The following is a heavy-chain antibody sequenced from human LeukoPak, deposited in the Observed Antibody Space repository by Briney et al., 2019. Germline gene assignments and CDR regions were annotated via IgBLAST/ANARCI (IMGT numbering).Heavy chain of an antibody. V-gene: IGHV4-38-2*02. CDR1: GYSISSGYY. CDR3: ARVGTIPIVAVPALEGFDY. CDR2: ICHSGST. Sequence: SETLSLTCTVSGYSISSGYYWGWIRQPPGKGLEWIGSICHSGSTYYNPSLKSRVTISVDTSKNQFSLKLSSVTAADTAVYYCARVGTIPIVAVPALEGFDYWGQGTLVTVSS. D-gene: IGHD2-2*01. J-gene: IGHJ4*02.